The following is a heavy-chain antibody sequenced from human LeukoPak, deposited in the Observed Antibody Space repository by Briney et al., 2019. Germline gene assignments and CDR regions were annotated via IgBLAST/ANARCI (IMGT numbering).Heavy chain of an antibody. CDR2: INWNGGST. D-gene: IGHD3-3*01. J-gene: IGHJ4*02. Sequence: PGGSLRLSCAASGFTFDDYGMSWVRQVPGKGLEWVSGINWNGGSTGYADSVKGRFTISRDNAKNSLYLQMDSLRVEDTALYYCARGIRSLEWLSGFDYWGQGTLVTVSS. CDR1: GFTFDDYG. CDR3: ARGIRSLEWLSGFDY. V-gene: IGHV3-20*04.